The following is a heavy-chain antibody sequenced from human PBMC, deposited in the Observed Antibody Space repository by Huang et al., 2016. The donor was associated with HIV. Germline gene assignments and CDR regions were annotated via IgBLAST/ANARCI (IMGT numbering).Heavy chain of an antibody. V-gene: IGHV3-9*01. CDR3: AKTTYGDHDFFDY. Sequence: EAQLVESGGALVRPGRSLRVSCAGSGFKFDDYAMHWVRQLPGRGLVWVSGIRGNGDILGYADSVKGRFTISRDNARNSLYLDMNSLRREDTALYYCAKTTYGDHDFFDYWGRGTLVTVSS. J-gene: IGHJ4*02. CDR2: IRGNGDIL. CDR1: GFKFDDYA. D-gene: IGHD2-21*01.